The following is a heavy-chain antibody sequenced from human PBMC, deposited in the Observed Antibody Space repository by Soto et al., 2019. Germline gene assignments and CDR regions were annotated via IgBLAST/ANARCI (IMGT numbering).Heavy chain of an antibody. CDR3: ARSGFAARPNYSYYGLDV. J-gene: IGHJ6*02. CDR2: IIPIFGTA. V-gene: IGHV1-69*13. Sequence: GASVKVSGKASGGTFSSYAISWVRQATGQGLEWMGVIIPIFGTANYAQKFQGRVTITADDSTSTAYMELSRLRSEDTAVYYCARSGFAARPNYSYYGLDVWGQGPPVPFSS. CDR1: GGTFSSYA. D-gene: IGHD6-6*01.